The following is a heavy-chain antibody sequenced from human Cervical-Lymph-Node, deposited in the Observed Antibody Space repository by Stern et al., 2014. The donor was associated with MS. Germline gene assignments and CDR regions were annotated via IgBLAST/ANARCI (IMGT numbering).Heavy chain of an antibody. CDR2: ISYDGSKK. CDR1: GFSVSGHS. D-gene: IGHD4-11*01. V-gene: IGHV3-30-3*01. CDR3: AREDYRNYSPYIDY. Sequence: VQLVESGGGVVQPGRSLRLSCAASGFSVSGHSMHWVRQGPGKGLEWVTYISYDGSKKKYAHSVRGRFTISRDTSTNTLDLQMNSLRVEDTALYYCAREDYRNYSPYIDYWGQGTRVTVSS. J-gene: IGHJ4*02.